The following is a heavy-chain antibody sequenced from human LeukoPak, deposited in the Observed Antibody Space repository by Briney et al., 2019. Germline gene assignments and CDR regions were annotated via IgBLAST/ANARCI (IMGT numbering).Heavy chain of an antibody. Sequence: ASVKVSCKASGGTFSSYAISWVRQAPGQGLEWMGWINPNSGGTNYAQKFQGRVTMTRDTSISTAYMELSRLRSDDTAVYYCARVVAVAGTAAWEVGDYWGQGTLVTVSS. J-gene: IGHJ4*02. V-gene: IGHV1-2*02. CDR3: ARVVAVAGTAAWEVGDY. CDR2: INPNSGGT. D-gene: IGHD6-19*01. CDR1: GGTFSSYA.